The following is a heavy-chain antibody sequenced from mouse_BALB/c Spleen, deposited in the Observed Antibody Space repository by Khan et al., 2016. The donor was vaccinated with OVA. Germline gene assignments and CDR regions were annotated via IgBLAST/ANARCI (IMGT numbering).Heavy chain of an antibody. J-gene: IGHJ2*01. CDR3: ARVYGGDFDY. V-gene: IGHV3-2*02. CDR1: GYSITSDYA. Sequence: EVQLQESGPGLVKPSQSLSLTCTVTGYSITSDYAWNWIRQFPGNKLEWMGFISYSGNTNYNPSLKSRISITRDKSKNQFFLQLNSVTTEDTARYYCARVYGGDFDYWGQGTTLTVSS. D-gene: IGHD1-1*01. CDR2: ISYSGNT.